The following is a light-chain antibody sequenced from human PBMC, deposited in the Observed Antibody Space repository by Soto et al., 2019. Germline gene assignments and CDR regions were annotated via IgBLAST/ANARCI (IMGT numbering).Light chain of an antibody. CDR3: QQYGSSPYT. CDR1: QSVSSTY. Sequence: EIVLTQSPGTLSLSPGERATLSCRASQSVSSTYLAWYQQKPGQAPRLLIYGASIRATGVPDRFSGSGSGXXXXXXXXRXXPEDFAVYYCQQYGSSPYTFGQGTKLEIK. V-gene: IGKV3-20*01. J-gene: IGKJ2*01. CDR2: GAS.